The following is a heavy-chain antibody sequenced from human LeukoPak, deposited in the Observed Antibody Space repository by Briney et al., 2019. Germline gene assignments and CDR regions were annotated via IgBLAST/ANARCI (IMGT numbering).Heavy chain of an antibody. CDR3: ARDFGGSRIQPGSDF. CDR2: INTDGGST. CDR1: GFTFSSYW. J-gene: IGHJ4*02. V-gene: IGHV3-74*01. Sequence: GGSLRLSCAASGFTFSSYWMHWVRQAPGKGLVWVSRINTDGGSTTYADSVKGRFIISRDNAKNTLYLQMNSLTAEDTALYYCARDFGGSRIQPGSDFWGQGSLVIVSS. D-gene: IGHD1-14*01.